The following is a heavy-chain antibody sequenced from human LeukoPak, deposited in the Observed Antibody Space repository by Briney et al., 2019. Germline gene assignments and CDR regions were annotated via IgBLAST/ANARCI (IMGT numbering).Heavy chain of an antibody. J-gene: IGHJ4*02. CDR2: IYYSGST. CDR1: GGSISSGDYY. CDR3: ARHVRVRFDY. Sequence: SETLSLTCTVSGGSISSGDYYWSWIRQPPGKGLEWIGYIYYSGSTYYNPSPKSRVTISVDTSKNQFSLKLSSVTAADTAVYYCARHVRVRFDYWGQGTLVTVSS. D-gene: IGHD6-6*01. V-gene: IGHV4-30-4*08.